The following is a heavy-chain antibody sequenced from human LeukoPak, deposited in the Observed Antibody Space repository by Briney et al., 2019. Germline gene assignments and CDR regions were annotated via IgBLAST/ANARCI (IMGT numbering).Heavy chain of an antibody. J-gene: IGHJ4*02. D-gene: IGHD3-10*01. CDR2: INHSGST. CDR3: ARGSGYGSGPLDY. Sequence: PSETLSLTCAVYGGSFCGYYWSWIRQPPGKGVEWIGEINHSGSTNYNPSLKSRVTISVDTSKNQFSLKLSSVTAADTAVYYCARGSGYGSGPLDYWGQGTLVTVSS. CDR1: GGSFCGYY. V-gene: IGHV4-34*01.